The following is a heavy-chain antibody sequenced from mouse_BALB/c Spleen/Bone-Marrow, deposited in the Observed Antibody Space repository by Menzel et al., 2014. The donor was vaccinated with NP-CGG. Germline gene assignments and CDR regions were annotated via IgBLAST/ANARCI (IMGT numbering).Heavy chain of an antibody. CDR3: TIGGFDY. V-gene: IGHV1S16*01. CDR2: INPSNGGT. J-gene: IGHJ2*01. CDR1: GYTFTSYW. Sequence: VQLQQSGAELVKPGASVKLSCKASGYTFTSYWVYWVKLRPGQGFEWIGEINPSNGGTNYNEKFKRKATLTVDKSSSTAYMQLSSLTSEDSAVYYCTIGGFDYWGQGTTLTVSS.